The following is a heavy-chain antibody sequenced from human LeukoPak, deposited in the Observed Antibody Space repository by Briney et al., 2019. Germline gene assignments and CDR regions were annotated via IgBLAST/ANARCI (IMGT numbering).Heavy chain of an antibody. CDR2: INHSGST. CDR3: ARGSWGLDWFDP. CDR1: GGSFSGYY. Sequence: SETLPLTCAVYGGSFSGYYWSWIRQPPGKGLEWIGEINHSGSTNYNPSLKSRVTISVDTSKNQFSLKLSSVTAADTAVYYCARGSWGLDWFDPWGQGTLVSVSS. J-gene: IGHJ5*02. D-gene: IGHD7-27*01. V-gene: IGHV4-34*01.